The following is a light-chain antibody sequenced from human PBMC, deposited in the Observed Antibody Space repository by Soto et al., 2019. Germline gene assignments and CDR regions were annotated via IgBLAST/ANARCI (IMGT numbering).Light chain of an antibody. V-gene: IGLV2-23*01. CDR3: CLYVGGRTYV. CDR1: VGL. CDR2: DDT. J-gene: IGLJ1*01. Sequence: QSVLTQPASVSGSPGQSITISCTGTVGLVSWYQQHPGKVSKLIIYDDTKRPSGVSSRFSGSKSGNTASLTISGLQTEDEAAYYCCLYVGGRTYVFGTGTKVTVL.